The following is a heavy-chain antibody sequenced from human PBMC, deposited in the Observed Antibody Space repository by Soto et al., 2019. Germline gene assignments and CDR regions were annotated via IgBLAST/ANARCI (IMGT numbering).Heavy chain of an antibody. D-gene: IGHD3-22*01. V-gene: IGHV5-51*01. J-gene: IGHJ3*01. CDR3: ARPHTYYYDSSGSLHDAFDV. CDR2: IYPADSDA. CDR1: GYSFNSYW. Sequence: PGESLKISCKASGYSFNSYWIGWVRQMPGKGLEWMGIIYPADSDARYSPSFQGQVTISADKSLRTAYLQWSSLKASDTAMYYCARPHTYYYDSSGSLHDAFDVWGQGTLVTVSS.